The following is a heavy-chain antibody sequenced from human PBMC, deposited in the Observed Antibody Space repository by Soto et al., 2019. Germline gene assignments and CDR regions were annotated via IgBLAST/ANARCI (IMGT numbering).Heavy chain of an antibody. V-gene: IGHV1-69*01. CDR2: IIPIFGTA. J-gene: IGHJ3*02. CDR1: GGTFSSYA. D-gene: IGHD2-15*01. Sequence: QVQLVHSGAEVKKPGSSVKVSCKASGGTFSSYAISWVRQAPGQGLVWMGGIIPIFGTANYAQKFQGRVTITADESTSRAYMGLSSLSSEDTAVYYCARDCSGGSCYSGAFAIGGQGTMVAVAS. CDR3: ARDCSGGSCYSGAFAI.